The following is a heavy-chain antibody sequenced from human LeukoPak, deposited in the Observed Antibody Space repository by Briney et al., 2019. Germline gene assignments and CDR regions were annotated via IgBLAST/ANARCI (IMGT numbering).Heavy chain of an antibody. Sequence: NPSETLPLTCAVSGGYLNSYYWSWIRQPPGKGLEWIAEINHSGSTKYNPSLKSLVTISVDTSKKQFSLKLTSVTAADTAVYYCARSRDCAGSSCYIDYWGQGTLVTVSS. V-gene: IGHV4-34*01. CDR1: GGYLNSYY. D-gene: IGHD2-15*01. CDR3: ARSRDCAGSSCYIDY. CDR2: INHSGST. J-gene: IGHJ4*02.